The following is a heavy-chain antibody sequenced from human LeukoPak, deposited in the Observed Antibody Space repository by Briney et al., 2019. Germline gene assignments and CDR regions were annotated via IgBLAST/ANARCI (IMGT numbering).Heavy chain of an antibody. CDR2: IYGAGST. CDR1: GFTFSSNC. CDR3: ATPRSGYYYYFDY. V-gene: IGHV3-66*01. J-gene: IGHJ4*02. Sequence: VGSLRLSCTASGFTFSSNCMSWVRRARGKGLDWVSVIYGAGSTYYADSVKGRFTISRDNSKNTLYLQMNSLRAEDTAVYYCATPRSGYYYYFDYWGQGTRVTVSS. D-gene: IGHD3-22*01.